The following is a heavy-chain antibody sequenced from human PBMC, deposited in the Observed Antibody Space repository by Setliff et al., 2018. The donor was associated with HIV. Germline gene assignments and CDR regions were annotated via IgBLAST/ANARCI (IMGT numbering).Heavy chain of an antibody. D-gene: IGHD5-12*01. J-gene: IGHJ4*02. V-gene: IGHV1-24*01. CDR2: YDREDDKT. CDR3: AGVTYSGRGENYFDW. CDR1: GYTFLNYD. Sequence: GASVKVSCKASGYTFLNYDINWLRQAPGQGLEWMGGYDREDDKTIYAQNFRGRVTMTEDTSTDTAYMELRSLRSEDTAIFYCAGVTYSGRGENYFDWWGQGTLVTVSS.